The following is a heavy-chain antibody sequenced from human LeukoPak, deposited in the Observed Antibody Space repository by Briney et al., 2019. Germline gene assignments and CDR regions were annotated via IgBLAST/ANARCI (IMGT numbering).Heavy chain of an antibody. J-gene: IGHJ4*02. Sequence: NTSETLSLTCTVSGGSISSNSYYWGWIRQPPGKGLEWIGSIYYSGSTSYNPSLKSRVTISVDTSKNQFSLKLSSVTAADTAVYYCARLSSGWDHPSDYWGQGTLVTVSS. CDR2: IYYSGST. CDR1: GGSISSNSYY. CDR3: ARLSSGWDHPSDY. D-gene: IGHD6-19*01. V-gene: IGHV4-39*07.